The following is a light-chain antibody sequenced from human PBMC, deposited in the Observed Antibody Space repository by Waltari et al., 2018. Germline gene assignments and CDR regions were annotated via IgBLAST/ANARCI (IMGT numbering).Light chain of an antibody. CDR2: AAS. CDR1: QSISNY. J-gene: IGKJ3*01. CDR3: QQTYITPFT. Sequence: DIQMTQSPSSLSAFVGDRVSITCRASQSISNYLNWYQQKPGKAPELLIYAASSLQSGVPSRFSGRRSGTDFTLTISSLQPEDLVTYYCQQTYITPFTFGPGTKVAIK. V-gene: IGKV1-39*01.